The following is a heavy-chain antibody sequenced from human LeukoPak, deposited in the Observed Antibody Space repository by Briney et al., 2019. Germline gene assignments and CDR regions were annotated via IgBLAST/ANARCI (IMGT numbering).Heavy chain of an antibody. CDR3: ARGDHYDILTGYQTPSHLSDY. CDR1: GYTFTAYY. J-gene: IGHJ4*02. CDR2: INPNSGGT. D-gene: IGHD3-9*01. V-gene: IGHV1-2*02. Sequence: ASVKGSCKASGYTFTAYYVHWVRQAPGQGLEWMGWINPNSGGTNYAQKFQGRVTMTRDTSISTAYMELSRLRSDDTAVYYCARGDHYDILTGYQTPSHLSDYWGQGTLVTVSS.